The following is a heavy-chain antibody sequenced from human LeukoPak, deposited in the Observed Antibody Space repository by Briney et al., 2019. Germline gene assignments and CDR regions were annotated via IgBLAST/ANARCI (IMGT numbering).Heavy chain of an antibody. CDR1: GGSFSGYY. V-gene: IGHV4-39*01. D-gene: IGHD1-26*01. Sequence: SEILSLTCAVYGGSFSGYYWGWIRQLPGKGLEWIGSIYYSGSTYYNPSLKSRVTISVDTSKNQFSLKLSSVTAADTAVYYCASLRERSYYARGFDYWGQGTLVTVSS. CDR3: ASLRERSYYARGFDY. J-gene: IGHJ4*02. CDR2: IYYSGST.